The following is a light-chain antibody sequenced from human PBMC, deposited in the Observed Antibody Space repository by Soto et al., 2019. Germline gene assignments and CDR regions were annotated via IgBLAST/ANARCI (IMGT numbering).Light chain of an antibody. CDR3: QHYGSSLWT. CDR1: QSVSSD. V-gene: IGKV3-20*01. CDR2: GAS. Sequence: IVLTQSPGTLSLSPGERATLSCRASQSVSSDLAWYHQKPGQAPRLLIYGASTRATGIPARFSGSGSGTDYTLTISRLEPEDFAVYYCQHYGSSLWTFGQGTKV. J-gene: IGKJ1*01.